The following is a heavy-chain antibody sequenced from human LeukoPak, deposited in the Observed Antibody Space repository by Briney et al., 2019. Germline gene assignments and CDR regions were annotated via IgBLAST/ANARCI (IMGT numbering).Heavy chain of an antibody. V-gene: IGHV3-48*02. CDR1: GLTFSGST. CDR3: AKVVAADDYYYGMDV. D-gene: IGHD2-15*01. J-gene: IGHJ6*02. Sequence: GGSLRLSCATSGLTFSGSTIQWVRQASGKGLEWVSYISSDSSTIFYADSVKGRFTISRDNAKNSLYLQMNSLRDEDTAVYYCAKVVAADDYYYGMDVWGQGTTVTVSS. CDR2: ISSDSSTI.